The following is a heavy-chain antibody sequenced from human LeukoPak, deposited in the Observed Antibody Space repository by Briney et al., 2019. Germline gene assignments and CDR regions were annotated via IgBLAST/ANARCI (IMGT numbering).Heavy chain of an antibody. CDR1: GFTFSEFP. CDR3: AKSLFTSATGTGRAFHI. Sequence: GGSLRLSCAASGFTFSEFPMGWVRQAPGRGLEWVSAISASGDVTFYADSLRGRFTISRDNSKSTLYLQMNGLRAEDTAIFYCAKSLFTSATGTGRAFHIWGQGTRVTVSS. V-gene: IGHV3-23*01. D-gene: IGHD1-1*01. CDR2: ISASGDVT. J-gene: IGHJ3*02.